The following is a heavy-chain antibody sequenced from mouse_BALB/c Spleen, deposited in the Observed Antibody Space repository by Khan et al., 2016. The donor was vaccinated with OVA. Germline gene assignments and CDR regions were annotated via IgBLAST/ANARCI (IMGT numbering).Heavy chain of an antibody. Sequence: VQLQESGPGLVAPSQSLSITCTISGFSLTNYGVHWVRQPPGKGLEWLVVIWSDGSTTYNSALKSRLTISKDNSKSQVFLKMNSLQTDDTAVYFCARQPYYPYHIMDHWGQGTSVTVSS. D-gene: IGHD2-12*01. V-gene: IGHV2-6-1*01. J-gene: IGHJ4*01. CDR2: IWSDGST. CDR3: ARQPYYPYHIMDH. CDR1: GFSLTNYG.